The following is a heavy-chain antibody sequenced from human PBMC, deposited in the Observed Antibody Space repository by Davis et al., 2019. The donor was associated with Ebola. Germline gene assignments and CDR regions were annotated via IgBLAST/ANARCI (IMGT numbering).Heavy chain of an antibody. CDR3: AKDRQWLVGYGMDV. D-gene: IGHD6-19*01. V-gene: IGHV3-23*01. Sequence: GESLKISCAASGFTFSSYAMSWVRQPPGKGLEWVSAISGSGGSTYYADSVKGRFTISRDNSKNTLYLQMNSLRAEDTAVYYCAKDRQWLVGYGMDVWGQGTTVTVSS. J-gene: IGHJ6*02. CDR2: ISGSGGST. CDR1: GFTFSSYA.